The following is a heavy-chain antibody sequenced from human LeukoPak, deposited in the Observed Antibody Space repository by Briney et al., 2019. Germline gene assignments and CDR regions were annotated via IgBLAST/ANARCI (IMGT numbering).Heavy chain of an antibody. V-gene: IGHV4-39*01. Sequence: PSETLSLTCTVSGGSISSSSYYWGWIRQPPGKGLEWIGSIYYSGSTYYNPSLKSRVTMSVDTSKNQFSLKLSSVTAGDTAVYYCARRCGSTSCFRYWGQGTQVTVAS. CDR2: IYYSGST. J-gene: IGHJ4*02. CDR1: GGSISSSSYY. CDR3: ARRCGSTSCFRY. D-gene: IGHD2-2*01.